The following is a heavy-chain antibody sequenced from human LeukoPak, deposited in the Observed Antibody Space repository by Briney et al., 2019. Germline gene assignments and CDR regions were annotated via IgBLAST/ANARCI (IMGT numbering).Heavy chain of an antibody. CDR1: GFTLSTYS. CDR3: ARVGYTYGYYDC. D-gene: IGHD5-18*01. Sequence: GGSLRLSCAASGFTLSTYSMNWVRQAPGKGLEWVSYISSTSRTIYYADSVKGRFTISRDNAKNSLYLQMNSLRADDTAVYYCARVGYTYGYYDCWGQRILVT. V-gene: IGHV3-48*01. CDR2: ISSTSRTI. J-gene: IGHJ4*02.